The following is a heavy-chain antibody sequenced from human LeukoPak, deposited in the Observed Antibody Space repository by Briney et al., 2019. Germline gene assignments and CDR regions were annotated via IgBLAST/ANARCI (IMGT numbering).Heavy chain of an antibody. J-gene: IGHJ3*02. CDR3: ARGPWNPYPDPFDI. CDR2: FSHSGST. D-gene: IGHD1-1*01. V-gene: IGHV4-38-2*02. CDR1: GYSISSGYF. Sequence: SETLSLTCSVSGYSISSGYFWGWIRQPPGKGLEWIATFSHSGSTYYNPSLKSRVTFSGDTSKNQFSLQLNSVTAADTAVYFCARGPWNPYPDPFDIWAQGTMVTVSS.